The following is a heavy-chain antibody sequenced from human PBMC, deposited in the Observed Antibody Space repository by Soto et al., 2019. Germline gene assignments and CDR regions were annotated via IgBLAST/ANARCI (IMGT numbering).Heavy chain of an antibody. CDR2: MNPNSGNT. CDR3: ARVPLWFGELLPLYYYYMDV. V-gene: IGHV1-8*01. CDR1: GYTFTSYD. D-gene: IGHD3-10*01. Sequence: ASVKVSCKASGYTFTSYDINWVRQATGQGLEWMGWMNPNSGNTGYAQKFQGRVTMTRNTSISTAYMELSSLRSEDTAVYYCARVPLWFGELLPLYYYYMDVWGKGTTVTVSS. J-gene: IGHJ6*03.